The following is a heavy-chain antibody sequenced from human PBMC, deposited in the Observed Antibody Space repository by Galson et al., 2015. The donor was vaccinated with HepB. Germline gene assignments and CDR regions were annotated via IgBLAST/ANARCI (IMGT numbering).Heavy chain of an antibody. CDR2: IKQDGSEK. Sequence: SLRLSCAASGFTFSSYWMSWDRQAPGKGLEWVANIKQDGSEKYYVDSVKGRFTISRDNAKNSLYLQMNSLRAEDTAVYYCARYRGGAVAGSFDYWGQGTLVTVSS. V-gene: IGHV3-7*01. CDR1: GFTFSSYW. D-gene: IGHD6-19*01. CDR3: ARYRGGAVAGSFDY. J-gene: IGHJ4*02.